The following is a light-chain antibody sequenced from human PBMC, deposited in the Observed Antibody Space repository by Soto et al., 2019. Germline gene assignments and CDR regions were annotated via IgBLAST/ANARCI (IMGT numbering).Light chain of an antibody. CDR2: EVS. J-gene: IGLJ7*01. V-gene: IGLV2-23*02. Sequence: QSALTQPASVSGSPGQSITISCSGTSSDVGSYNLVSWYQQHPDKAPKLMIYEVSKRPSGVSNRFSGSKSGNTASLTISGLQAEDEADYYCCSYADSSIYVFGSGTQLTVL. CDR1: SSDVGSYNL. CDR3: CSYADSSIYV.